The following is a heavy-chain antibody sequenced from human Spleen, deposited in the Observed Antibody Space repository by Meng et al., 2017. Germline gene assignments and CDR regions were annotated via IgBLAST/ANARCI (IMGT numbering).Heavy chain of an antibody. CDR2: IYYSGTT. D-gene: IGHD3-10*01. J-gene: IGHJ5*02. Sequence: QGPLLESGPRLVKPSQTLSLPCTDSGGSISSGGYYCNRIRHHPGKGLEWIGYIYYSGTTYYNPSLKSRVTMSVETSKNQFSLKLSSVTAADTAVYFCARDGVGYGSGTNKWFDPWGQGTLVTVSS. V-gene: IGHV4-31*03. CDR1: GGSISSGGYY. CDR3: ARDGVGYGSGTNKWFDP.